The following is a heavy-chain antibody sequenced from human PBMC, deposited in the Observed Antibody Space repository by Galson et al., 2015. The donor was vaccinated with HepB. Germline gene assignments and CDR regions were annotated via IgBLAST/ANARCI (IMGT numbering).Heavy chain of an antibody. Sequence: SLRLSYAASGFTFSSYWMSWVRQAPGKGLEWVANIKQDGSEKYYVDSVKGRFTISRDNAKNSLYLQMNSLRAEDTAVYYCASHLRFLEWLPTGYWGQGTLVTVSS. CDR3: ASHLRFLEWLPTGY. CDR2: IKQDGSEK. D-gene: IGHD3-3*01. V-gene: IGHV3-7*02. CDR1: GFTFSSYW. J-gene: IGHJ4*02.